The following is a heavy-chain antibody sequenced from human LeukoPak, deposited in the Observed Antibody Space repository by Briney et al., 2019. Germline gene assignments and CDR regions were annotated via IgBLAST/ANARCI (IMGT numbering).Heavy chain of an antibody. J-gene: IGHJ4*02. D-gene: IGHD3-9*01. CDR1: GGSFSGYY. V-gene: IGHV4-34*01. CDR2: INHSGST. Sequence: SETLSLTCAVYGGSFSGYYWSWLRQPAGKGREWIGEINHSGSTNYNPSLKSRVTISVDTSKNQFSLKLSSVTAADTAVYYCARGGYDILTGYYRPPPYFFDYWGQGTLVTVSS. CDR3: ARGGYDILTGYYRPPPYFFDY.